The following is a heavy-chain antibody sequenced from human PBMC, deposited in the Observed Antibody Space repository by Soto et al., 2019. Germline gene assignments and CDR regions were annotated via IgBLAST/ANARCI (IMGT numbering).Heavy chain of an antibody. V-gene: IGHV2-5*02. CDR1: GFSLSTSGVG. CDR2: IYWDDDK. J-gene: IGHJ6*02. Sequence: QITLKESGPTLVKPTQTLTLTCTFSGFSLSTSGVGVGWIRQPPGKALEWLALIYWDDDKRYSPSLKSRLTITKDTSKNQVVLTMTNMDPVDTATYYCAHSRGIAARPGAWYYYYGMDVWGQGTTVTVSS. CDR3: AHSRGIAARPGAWYYYYGMDV. D-gene: IGHD6-6*01.